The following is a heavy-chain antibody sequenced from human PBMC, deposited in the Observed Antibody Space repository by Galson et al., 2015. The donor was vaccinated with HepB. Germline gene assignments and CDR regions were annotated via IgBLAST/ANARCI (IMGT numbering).Heavy chain of an antibody. J-gene: IGHJ4*02. Sequence: SLRLSCAASGFTFDDFAMSWVRQGPGKGLEWVAGINWNGVRIEYADSVKGRFIISRDNAKNSLYLQMNSLRIEDTAFYYCASLRTGAVATVVPDSWGQGSLVIVSS. CDR3: ASLRTGAVATVVPDS. CDR2: INWNGVRI. V-gene: IGHV3-20*04. D-gene: IGHD4-23*01. CDR1: GFTFDDFA.